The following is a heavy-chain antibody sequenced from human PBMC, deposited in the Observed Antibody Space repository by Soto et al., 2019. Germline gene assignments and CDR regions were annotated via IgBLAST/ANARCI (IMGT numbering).Heavy chain of an antibody. J-gene: IGHJ4*02. CDR3: ARDGIAAAGTEGFDY. CDR1: GGTFSSYA. D-gene: IGHD6-13*01. CDR2: IIPIFGTA. V-gene: IGHV1-69*13. Sequence: SVKVSCKASGGTFSSYAISWVRQAPGQGLEWMGGIIPIFGTANYAQKFQGRVTITADESTSTAYMELSSLRSEDTAVYYCARDGIAAAGTEGFDYWGQGTLVTVSS.